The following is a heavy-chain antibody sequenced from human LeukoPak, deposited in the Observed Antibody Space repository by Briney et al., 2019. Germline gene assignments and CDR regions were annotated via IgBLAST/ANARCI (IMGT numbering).Heavy chain of an antibody. D-gene: IGHD3-10*01. CDR2: INPKNGDT. CDR1: GYTFTAYY. J-gene: IGHJ4*02. Sequence: ASVKVSCKASGYTFTAYYIHWVRQAPGQGLEWMGRINPKNGDTNYAQKFQDRVTMTRDTSINTAYMELSRLRSDDTAVYYCAREEGEWFGELFLPFKYWGQGTLVTVSS. V-gene: IGHV1-2*06. CDR3: AREEGEWFGELFLPFKY.